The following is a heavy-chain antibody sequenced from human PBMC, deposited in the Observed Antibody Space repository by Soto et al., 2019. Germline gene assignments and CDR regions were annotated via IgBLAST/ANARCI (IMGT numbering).Heavy chain of an antibody. Sequence: PGGSLRLSCQASGFNFDNYGMHWVRQAPGKGLEWVAVITYDGSFQYYADSVKGRFTISRDNSKNTLSLHLDTLKPEDTAVYYCAKAGYGYDYVWGSYLFDYWGQGTLVTVSS. D-gene: IGHD3-16*02. CDR1: GFNFDNYG. CDR2: ITYDGSFQ. CDR3: AKAGYGYDYVWGSYLFDY. V-gene: IGHV3-30*18. J-gene: IGHJ4*02.